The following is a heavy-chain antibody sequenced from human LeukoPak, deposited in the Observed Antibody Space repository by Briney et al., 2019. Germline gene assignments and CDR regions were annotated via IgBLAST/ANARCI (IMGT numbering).Heavy chain of an antibody. CDR1: GFTLYSYS. J-gene: IGHJ4*02. CDR3: AKDRIYEYTSSRGLDY. CDR2: ITDSSSYI. D-gene: IGHD6-6*01. V-gene: IGHV3-21*04. Sequence: GGPVSLFCAPSGFTLYSYSVNWVRHATGKGLEWVSSITDSSSYIYYADSVKGRFTISRDNAKNTLYLQMNSLRAEHAAVYYCAKDRIYEYTSSRGLDYWGQGTLVTVSS.